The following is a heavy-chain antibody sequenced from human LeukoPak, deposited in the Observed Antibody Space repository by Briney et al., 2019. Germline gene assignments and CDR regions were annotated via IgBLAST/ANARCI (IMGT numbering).Heavy chain of an antibody. CDR1: GGSIRSSYYY. J-gene: IGHJ6*02. D-gene: IGHD3-9*01. CDR2: IYDSGST. CDR3: VALTLRYYYGMDV. Sequence: PSETLSLTCTVSGGSIRSSYYYWGWIRQPPGKGLEWIGSIYDSGSTYYNPSLKSRVTISVDTSKNQFSLKLSSVTAADTAVYYCVALTLRYYYGMDVWGQGTTVTVSS. V-gene: IGHV4-39*01.